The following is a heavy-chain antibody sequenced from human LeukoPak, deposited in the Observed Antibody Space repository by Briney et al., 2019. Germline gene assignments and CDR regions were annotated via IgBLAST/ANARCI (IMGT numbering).Heavy chain of an antibody. D-gene: IGHD4-17*01. CDR2: MYNSGST. CDR1: GGSISGSY. V-gene: IGHV4-59*01. J-gene: IGHJ4*02. CDR3: ARGIESYGDYGY. Sequence: SETLSLNCTVSGGSISGSYWSWIRQPPGKELEWIAYMYNSGSTNYNPSLKMRVTISIDTSKNQFSLKLSSLTAADTAIYYCARGIESYGDYGYWGQGILVTVS.